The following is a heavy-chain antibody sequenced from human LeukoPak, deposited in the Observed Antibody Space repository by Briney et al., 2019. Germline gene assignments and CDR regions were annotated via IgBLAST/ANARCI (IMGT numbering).Heavy chain of an antibody. D-gene: IGHD4-23*01. J-gene: IGHJ4*02. V-gene: IGHV3-53*01. CDR2: IYSGGST. CDR1: GLTFTSTY. CDR3: ARAYAGNSGCYEY. Sequence: GGSLRLSFAAPGLTFTSTYMSWFPQGPGKGLNWVSVIYSGGSTDYADSVKGRFTISRDISKNTVYIQMNSLRAEDTAVYYCARAYAGNSGCYEYWGQGTLVTVSS.